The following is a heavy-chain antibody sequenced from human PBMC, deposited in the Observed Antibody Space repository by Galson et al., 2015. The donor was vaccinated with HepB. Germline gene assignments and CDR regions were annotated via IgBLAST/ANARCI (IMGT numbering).Heavy chain of an antibody. D-gene: IGHD6-13*01. CDR2: INSDGSST. CDR3: ARDAADYYYYYYGMDA. V-gene: IGHV3-74*01. CDR1: GFTFSSYW. Sequence: SLRLSCAASGFTFSSYWMHWVRQAPGKGLVWVSRINSDGSSTSYADSVKGRFTISRDNAKNTLYLQMNSLRAEDTAVYYCARDAADYYYYYYGMDAWGQGTTVTVSS. J-gene: IGHJ6*02.